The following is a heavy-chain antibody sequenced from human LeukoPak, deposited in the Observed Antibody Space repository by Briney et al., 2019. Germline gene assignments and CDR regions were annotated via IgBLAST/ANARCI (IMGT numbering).Heavy chain of an antibody. CDR3: ARDLDYGGNTFDY. D-gene: IGHD4-23*01. CDR2: ISSSGSTI. J-gene: IGHJ4*02. CDR1: GFTFSSYE. Sequence: PGGSLRLSCAASGFTFSSYEMNWVRQAPGKGLEWVSYISSSGSTIYYADSVKGRFTISRDNAKNSLYLQMNSLRAEDTAVYYCARDLDYGGNTFDYWGQGTLVTVSS. V-gene: IGHV3-48*03.